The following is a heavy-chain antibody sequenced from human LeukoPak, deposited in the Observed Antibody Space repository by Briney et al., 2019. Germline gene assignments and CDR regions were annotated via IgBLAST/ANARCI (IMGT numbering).Heavy chain of an antibody. Sequence: SETLSLTCTVSGGSISDYYWSWIRQPPGKGLEWIGYIYYSGSTNYTPSLKSRVTISINTSRNQFSLRLSSVTAADTAVYYCAGATSREAFDIWGQGTRVTVSS. CDR2: IYYSGST. J-gene: IGHJ3*02. CDR3: AGATSREAFDI. CDR1: GGSISDYY. D-gene: IGHD2-2*01. V-gene: IGHV4-59*01.